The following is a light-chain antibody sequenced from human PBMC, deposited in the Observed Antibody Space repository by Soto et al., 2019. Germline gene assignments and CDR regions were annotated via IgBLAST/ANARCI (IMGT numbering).Light chain of an antibody. J-gene: IGKJ1*01. V-gene: IGKV3-20*01. Sequence: EIVLTQSPGTLSLSPGERATLSCRASQSVSTAYLAWYQQKPGQAPRLLIYGTSSRATGIPDRFSGIGSGTDFTLTISRLEPEDFVVYYCQQYLTSPLTFGQGTKVDIK. CDR3: QQYLTSPLT. CDR1: QSVSTAY. CDR2: GTS.